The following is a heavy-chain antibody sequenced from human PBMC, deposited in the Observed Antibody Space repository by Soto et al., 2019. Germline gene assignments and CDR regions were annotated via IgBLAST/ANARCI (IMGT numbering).Heavy chain of an antibody. J-gene: IGHJ4*02. V-gene: IGHV2-5*02. CDR3: VHSDVGNTAMNFDF. Sequence: SGPTLVNPTQTLTLTCTFSGFSLSSGVGVGWIRQPPGKALEWLALIYWDNDKRYSPSLKSRLTITTDTSRNQVVLTMTGMDPVDTATYFCVHSDVGNTAMNFDFWGQGTLVTVSS. D-gene: IGHD5-18*01. CDR2: IYWDNDK. CDR1: GFSLSSGVG.